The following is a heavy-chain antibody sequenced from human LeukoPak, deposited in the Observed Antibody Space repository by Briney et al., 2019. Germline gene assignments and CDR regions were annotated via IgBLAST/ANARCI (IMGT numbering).Heavy chain of an antibody. D-gene: IGHD4-17*01. CDR3: ARGRGDYVPRTFDY. V-gene: IGHV1-2*06. Sequence: ASVKVSCKASGYTFTGHYVHWVRQAPGQGLEWMGRIHPNSGGTNYAQKFQGRVTMTRDTSITTAYMELSSLRSDDTAVYYCARGRGDYVPRTFDYWGQGTLATVSS. J-gene: IGHJ4*02. CDR2: IHPNSGGT. CDR1: GYTFTGHY.